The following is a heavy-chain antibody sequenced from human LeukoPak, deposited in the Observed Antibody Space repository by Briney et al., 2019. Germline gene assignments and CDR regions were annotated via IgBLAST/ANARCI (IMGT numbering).Heavy chain of an antibody. CDR3: ARILEANSYAFDI. CDR1: DGSISSYY. CDR2: IYYSGST. V-gene: IGHV4-59*08. D-gene: IGHD4/OR15-4a*01. Sequence: SETLSLTCTVSDGSISSYYWSWIRQPPGKGLEWIGYIYYSGSTNYNPSLKSRVTISVDTSKNQFSLKLSSVTAADTAVYYCARILEANSYAFDIWGQGTMVTVSS. J-gene: IGHJ3*02.